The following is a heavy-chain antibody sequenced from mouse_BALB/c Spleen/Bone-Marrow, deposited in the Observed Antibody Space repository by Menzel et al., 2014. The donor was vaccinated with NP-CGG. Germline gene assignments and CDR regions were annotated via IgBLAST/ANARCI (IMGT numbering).Heavy chain of an antibody. CDR3: AICRGGYGNIRRGYAMDY. D-gene: IGHD2-1*01. CDR1: GFTFSSFG. V-gene: IGHV5-17*02. J-gene: IGHJ4*01. CDR2: ISSGSSTI. Sequence: DVKLQESGGGLVQPGGSRKLSCAASGFTFSSFGMHWVRQAPEKGLEWVAYISSGSSTIYYADTVKGRFTISRDNPKNNLFLQMTSLRTEDTAMDYGAICRGGYGNIRRGYAMDYWGQGTSVTVSS.